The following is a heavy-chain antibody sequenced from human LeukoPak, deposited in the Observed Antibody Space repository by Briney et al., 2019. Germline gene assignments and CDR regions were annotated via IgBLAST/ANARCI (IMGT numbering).Heavy chain of an antibody. CDR2: VNHSGYT. D-gene: IGHD4-17*01. CDR1: GVSFSTYY. CDR3: ARQLYGSDY. J-gene: IGHJ4*02. Sequence: SETLSLTCDVSGVSFSTYYWSWIRQSPEKGMEWVGEVNHSGYTNLNPSPKSRVTISVDTSENQFSLKLSSVTAADTAVYYCARQLYGSDYWGQGTLVTVSS. V-gene: IGHV4-34*01.